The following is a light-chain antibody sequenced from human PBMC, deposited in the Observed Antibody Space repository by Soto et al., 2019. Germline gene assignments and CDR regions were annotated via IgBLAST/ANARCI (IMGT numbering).Light chain of an antibody. J-gene: IGKJ1*01. CDR1: QSVSSN. CDR3: QQYNDWPRT. V-gene: IGKV3-15*01. CDR2: GAS. Sequence: EIVMKQSPSTLSVSHGERATLSCRASQSVSSNLAWYQQKPGQAPRLLIYGASTRATGIPARFSGSGSGTEFTLTISSLQSEDFAVYYCQQYNDWPRTFGQGTKVDIK.